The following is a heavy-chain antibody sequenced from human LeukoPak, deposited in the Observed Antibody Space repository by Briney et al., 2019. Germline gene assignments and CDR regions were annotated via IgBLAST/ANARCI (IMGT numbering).Heavy chain of an antibody. CDR3: ARGPASWPYYFDY. CDR2: INPNSGGT. D-gene: IGHD2-15*01. Sequence: ASVKVSCKASGYTFTGYYMHWVRQAPGQGLEWMGWINPNSGGTNYAQKFQGWVTMTRDTSISTAYMELSRLRSDDTAVYYCARGPASWPYYFDYWGQGTLVTVSS. CDR1: GYTFTGYY. V-gene: IGHV1-2*04. J-gene: IGHJ4*02.